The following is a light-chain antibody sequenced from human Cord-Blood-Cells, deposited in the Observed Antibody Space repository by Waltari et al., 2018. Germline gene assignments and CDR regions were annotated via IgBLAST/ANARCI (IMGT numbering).Light chain of an antibody. CDR3: QQFNSYQYT. Sequence: AIQLTQSPSSLSASVGDRVTLTCRASQGISSALAWYQQKPGKAPKLLIYDASSLESGVPSRFSGSGSGTDFTLTISSLQPEDFATYYCQQFNSYQYTFGQGTKLEIK. V-gene: IGKV1-13*02. CDR1: QGISSA. CDR2: DAS. J-gene: IGKJ2*01.